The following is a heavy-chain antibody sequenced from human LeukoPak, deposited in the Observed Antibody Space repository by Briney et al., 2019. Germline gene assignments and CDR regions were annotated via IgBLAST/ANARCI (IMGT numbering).Heavy chain of an antibody. CDR1: GFSLSNYW. CDR3: AWYGVTHGLDV. Sequence: GGSLRLSCAASGFSLSNYWMSWVRQAPGKGREGVANINQDGSDKYYVDSVMGRFTISKDNAKNSVYLQMNSLRPEDTAIYYCAWYGVTHGLDVWGQGTTVTVSS. V-gene: IGHV3-7*01. D-gene: IGHD3-10*01. CDR2: INQDGSDK. J-gene: IGHJ6*02.